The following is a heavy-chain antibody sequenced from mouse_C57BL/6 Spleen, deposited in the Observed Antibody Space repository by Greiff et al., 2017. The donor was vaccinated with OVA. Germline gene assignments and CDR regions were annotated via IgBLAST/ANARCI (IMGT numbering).Heavy chain of an antibody. J-gene: IGHJ3*01. D-gene: IGHD1-1*01. CDR1: GFTFSSYT. Sequence: VQLKQSGGGLVKPGGSLKLSCAASGFTFSSYTMSWVRQTPEKRLEWVATISGGGGNTYYPDSVKGRFTISRDNAKNTLYLQMSSLRSEDTALYYCARHRYYYGSSFAYWGQGTLVTVSA. CDR2: ISGGGGNT. V-gene: IGHV5-9*01. CDR3: ARHRYYYGSSFAY.